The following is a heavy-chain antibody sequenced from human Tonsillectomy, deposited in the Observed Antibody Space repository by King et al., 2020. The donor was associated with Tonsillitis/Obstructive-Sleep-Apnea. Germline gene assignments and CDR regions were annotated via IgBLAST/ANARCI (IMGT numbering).Heavy chain of an antibody. CDR1: GATFSNHS. V-gene: IGHV1-69*01. J-gene: IGHJ6*03. CDR2: IIPICNTT. Sequence: VQLVESGAEVKKPGSSVKVSCKASGATFSNHSISWVRQAPGQGLEWMGGIIPICNTTIYAQKFQGRVTIIADESTSTAYMELSSLRSEDTAVYYCARDWEGYSGSFSYYYYMDVWGKGTAVTVSS. D-gene: IGHD5-12*01. CDR3: ARDWEGYSGSFSYYYYMDV.